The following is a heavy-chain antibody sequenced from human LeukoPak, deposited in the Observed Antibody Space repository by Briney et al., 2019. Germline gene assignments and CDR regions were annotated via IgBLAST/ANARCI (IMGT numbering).Heavy chain of an antibody. V-gene: IGHV4-34*01. J-gene: IGHJ4*02. Sequence: SETLSLTCAVYGGSFSGYYWSWIRQPPGKGLEWIGEINNSGSTNYNPSLKSRVTISVDTSKNQFSLKLSSVTAADTAVYYCARGKIAAAGTGPENFDYWGQGTLVTVSS. CDR3: ARGKIAAAGTGPENFDY. CDR2: INNSGST. CDR1: GGSFSGYY. D-gene: IGHD6-13*01.